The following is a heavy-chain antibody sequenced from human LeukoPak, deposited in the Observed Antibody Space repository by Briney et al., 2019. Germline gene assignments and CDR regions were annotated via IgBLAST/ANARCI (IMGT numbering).Heavy chain of an antibody. CDR2: IYYSGST. V-gene: IGHV4-61*01. CDR3: ARVRDWFDP. J-gene: IGHJ5*02. D-gene: IGHD4/OR15-4a*01. CDR1: GGSVSSGSYY. Sequence: KASEALSLTCTVSGGSVSSGSYYWSWIRQPPGKGLEWIGYIYYSGSTNYNPSPKSRVTISVDTSKDQFFLKLSSVTAADTAMYYCARVRDWFDPWGQGTLVTVSS.